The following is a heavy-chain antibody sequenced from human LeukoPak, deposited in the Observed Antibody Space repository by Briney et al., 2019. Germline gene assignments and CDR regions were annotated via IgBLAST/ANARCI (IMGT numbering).Heavy chain of an antibody. CDR1: GFTFSSYA. V-gene: IGHV3-30-3*01. CDR3: ARGGGYYYYYMDV. CDR2: ISYDGSNK. Sequence: GGSLRLSCAASGFTFSSYAMHWVRQAPGKGLEWVAFISYDGSNKYYADSVKGRFTISRGNSKNTLYLQMNSLRAEDTAVYYCARGGGYYYYYMDVWGKGTTVTVSS. J-gene: IGHJ6*03.